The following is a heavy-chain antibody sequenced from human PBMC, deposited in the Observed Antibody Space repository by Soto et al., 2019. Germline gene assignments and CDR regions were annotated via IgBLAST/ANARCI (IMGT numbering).Heavy chain of an antibody. CDR2: IVPIFGTT. CDR1: GGTFSNYA. CDR3: ARVVEVGGLNNYRGLDV. Sequence: ASVKVSCKVSGGTFSNYAIDWVRLAPGHGLEWVGGIVPIFGTTYYTQKFQGRATIIADDSTTTAYLEMSSLRSEDTAIYYCARVVEVGGLNNYRGLDVWGQGTAVTVSS. D-gene: IGHD2-21*01. J-gene: IGHJ6*02. V-gene: IGHV1-69*13.